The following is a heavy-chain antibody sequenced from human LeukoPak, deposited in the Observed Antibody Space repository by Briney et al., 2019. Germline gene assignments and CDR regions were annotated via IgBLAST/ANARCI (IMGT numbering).Heavy chain of an antibody. Sequence: GALRLSCAASGFTFSSYGMHWVRQAPGKGLEWVAVISYDGSNKYYADSVKGRFTISRDNSKNTLYLQMNSLRAEDTAVYYCARDSYGGLDYWGQGTLATVSS. J-gene: IGHJ4*02. CDR2: ISYDGSNK. CDR3: ARDSYGGLDY. V-gene: IGHV3-30*03. D-gene: IGHD4/OR15-4a*01. CDR1: GFTFSSYG.